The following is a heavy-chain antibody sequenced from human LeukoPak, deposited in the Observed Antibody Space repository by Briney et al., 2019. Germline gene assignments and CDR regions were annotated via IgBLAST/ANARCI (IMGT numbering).Heavy chain of an antibody. Sequence: ASVKVSCKASGYTFTSYGISWVRQAPGQGLEWMGWISAYNGNTNYAQKLRGRVTMTTDTSTSTAYMELRSLRSDDTAVYYCARSYYDSSGYWNKDYFDYWGQGTLVTVSS. CDR1: GYTFTSYG. CDR3: ARSYYDSSGYWNKDYFDY. CDR2: ISAYNGNT. J-gene: IGHJ4*02. V-gene: IGHV1-18*01. D-gene: IGHD3-22*01.